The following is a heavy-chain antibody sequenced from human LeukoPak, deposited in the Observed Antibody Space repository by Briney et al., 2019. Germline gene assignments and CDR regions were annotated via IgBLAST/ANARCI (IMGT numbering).Heavy chain of an antibody. D-gene: IGHD2-2*01. J-gene: IGHJ6*03. CDR2: IYYSGST. CDR3: ASSPYCSSTSCYPPYYYYYMDV. Sequence: PSETLSLTCTVSGGSISSGGYYWSWIRQHPGKGLEWIGYIYYSGSTYYNPSLKSRVTISVDTSKNQFSLKLSSVTAADTAVYYCASSPYCSSTSCYPPYYYYYMDVWGKGTTVTVSS. CDR1: GGSISSGGYY. V-gene: IGHV4-31*03.